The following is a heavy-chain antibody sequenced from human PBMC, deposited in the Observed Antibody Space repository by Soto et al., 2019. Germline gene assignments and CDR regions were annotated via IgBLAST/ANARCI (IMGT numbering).Heavy chain of an antibody. CDR3: ATQDQKGVVVGAPFGY. D-gene: IGHD1-26*01. Sequence: QVQLVESGGGVVQPGRSLRLSCAASGFTFSSYAMHWVRQAPGKGLEWVAVISYDGSNKYYADSVKGRFTISRDNSKNTLYLQMNSLRAEDTAVYYCATQDQKGVVVGAPFGYWGQGTLVTVSS. J-gene: IGHJ4*02. V-gene: IGHV3-30-3*01. CDR2: ISYDGSNK. CDR1: GFTFSSYA.